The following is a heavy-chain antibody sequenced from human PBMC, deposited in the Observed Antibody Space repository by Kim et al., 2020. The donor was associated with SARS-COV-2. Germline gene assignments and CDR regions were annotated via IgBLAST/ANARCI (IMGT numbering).Heavy chain of an antibody. CDR1: GFTFSKAW. J-gene: IGHJ5*02. CDR2: IKSKTDGGTT. D-gene: IGHD3-10*01. CDR3: TTDCYGGSGSSTYCLP. Sequence: GGSLRLSCAASGFTFSKAWMSWVRQAPGKGLEWVGRIKSKTDGGTTDYAAPVKGRFTISRDDSKNTLYLQMNSLKTEDTAVYYCTTDCYGGSGSSTYCLPWGQGTLVTVSS. V-gene: IGHV3-15*01.